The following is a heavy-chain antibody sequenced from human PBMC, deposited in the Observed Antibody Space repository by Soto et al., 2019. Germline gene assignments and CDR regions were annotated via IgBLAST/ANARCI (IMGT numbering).Heavy chain of an antibody. D-gene: IGHD6-19*01. Sequence: SETLSLTCTVSGGSISSYYWSWIRQPPGKGLEWIGYIYYSGSTNYNPSLKSRVTISVDTSKNQFSLKLSSVTAADTAVYYCASGGSEYSSGWDYFDYWGQGTLVTVSS. V-gene: IGHV4-59*08. CDR1: GGSISSYY. J-gene: IGHJ4*02. CDR3: ASGGSEYSSGWDYFDY. CDR2: IYYSGST.